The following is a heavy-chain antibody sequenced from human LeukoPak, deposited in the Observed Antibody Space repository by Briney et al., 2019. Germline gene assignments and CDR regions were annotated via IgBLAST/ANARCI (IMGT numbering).Heavy chain of an antibody. J-gene: IGHJ5*02. D-gene: IGHD3-16*01. Sequence: GGSLRLSCEASGFVLSNYWMTWVRQAPGKGLEWVANIKQDGSERAYVDSVKGRFTISRDNAENSLFLQMNSLRVEDTAFYYCARDGGTDWYDPWGQGTLVTVSS. CDR2: IKQDGSER. V-gene: IGHV3-7*01. CDR1: GFVLSNYW. CDR3: ARDGGTDWYDP.